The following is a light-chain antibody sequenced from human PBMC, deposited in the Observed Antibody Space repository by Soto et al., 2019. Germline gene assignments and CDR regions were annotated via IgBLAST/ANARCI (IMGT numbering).Light chain of an antibody. CDR1: TSNIGAPYD. CDR3: AVWDASLTGWV. J-gene: IGLJ3*02. CDR2: RDG. V-gene: IGLV1-40*01. Sequence: QSVLTQPPSVSGAPGQRVSISCTGSTSNIGAPYDVHWYQHLPGTAPKLLIFRDGQRPSGVPDRFFGSKSGTSASLAISGLRSEDEAHYYCAVWDASLTGWVFGGGTKLTVL.